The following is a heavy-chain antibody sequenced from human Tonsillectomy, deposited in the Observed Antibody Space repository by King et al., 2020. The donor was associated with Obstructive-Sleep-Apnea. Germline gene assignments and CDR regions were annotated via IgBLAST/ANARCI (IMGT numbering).Heavy chain of an antibody. CDR2: ASYSGAT. V-gene: IGHV4-39*07. CDR1: GGSISTSSYY. Sequence: QLQESGPGLVKPSETLSLTCTVSGGSISTSSYYWAWIRQPPGKGLEWIGSASYSGATHYNPSLASRVTISVDTSKNQFSLKLNSVTAADTAVYYCARGQGGYWGQGTLVTVSS. J-gene: IGHJ4*02. CDR3: ARGQGGY.